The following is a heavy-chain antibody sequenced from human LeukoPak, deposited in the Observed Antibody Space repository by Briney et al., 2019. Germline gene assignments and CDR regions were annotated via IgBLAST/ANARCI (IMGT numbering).Heavy chain of an antibody. CDR1: GDTLSSNSAA. CDR3: ARGFALDF. CDR2: TYYRSKWYY. J-gene: IGHJ3*01. V-gene: IGHV6-1*01. Sequence: SQTLSLTCDLSGDTLSSNSAAWDWLRHSPSRGLEWLGRTYYRSKWYYDYAVSVKSRITISPDTSRNQFSLQLNSVTADDTAVYYCARGFALDFWGQGTMVTVSS.